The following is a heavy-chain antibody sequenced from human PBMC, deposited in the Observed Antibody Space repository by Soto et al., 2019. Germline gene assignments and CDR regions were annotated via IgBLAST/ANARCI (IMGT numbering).Heavy chain of an antibody. Sequence: ASVKVSCKASGYTFTSYYMHWVRQAPGQGLEWMGIINPSGGSTSYAQKFQGRVTISPDTSKNQFSLQLNSVTPEDTAVYYCARGVAATHHIDYWGQGTLVTVSS. J-gene: IGHJ4*02. V-gene: IGHV1-46*01. D-gene: IGHD2-15*01. CDR1: GYTFTSYY. CDR3: ARGVAATHHIDY. CDR2: INPSGGST.